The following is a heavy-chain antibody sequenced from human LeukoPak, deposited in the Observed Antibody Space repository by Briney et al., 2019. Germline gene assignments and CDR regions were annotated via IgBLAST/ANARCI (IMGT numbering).Heavy chain of an antibody. J-gene: IGHJ3*02. CDR2: IYTSGST. CDR3: ARDNKGVYFRGYYAFDI. CDR1: GGSISSYY. D-gene: IGHD5-12*01. Sequence: SETLSLTCTVSGGSISSYYWSWIRQPAGKGLEWIGRIYTSGSTNYNPSLKSRVTMSVDTSKNQFSLKLSSVTAADTAVYYCARDNKGVYFRGYYAFDIWGQGTMVTVSS. V-gene: IGHV4-4*07.